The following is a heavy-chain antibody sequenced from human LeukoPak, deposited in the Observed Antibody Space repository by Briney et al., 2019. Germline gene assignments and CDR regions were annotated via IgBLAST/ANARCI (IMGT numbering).Heavy chain of an antibody. D-gene: IGHD3-9*01. CDR2: IKQDGSEK. J-gene: IGHJ4*02. Sequence: GGSLRLSCAASGFTFSSYWMSWVRQAPGKGLEWVANIKQDGSEKYYVDSVKGRFTISRDNAKNSLYLQMNSLRAEDTAVYYCARVRRDILTGYSHFDYWGQGTLVTVSS. V-gene: IGHV3-7*01. CDR1: GFTFSSYW. CDR3: ARVRRDILTGYSHFDY.